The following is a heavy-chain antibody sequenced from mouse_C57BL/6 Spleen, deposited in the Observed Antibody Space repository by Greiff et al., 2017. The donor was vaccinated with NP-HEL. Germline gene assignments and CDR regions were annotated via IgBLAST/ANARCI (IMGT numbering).Heavy chain of an antibody. CDR2: IRSKSNNYAT. CDR1: GFSFNTYA. J-gene: IGHJ4*01. V-gene: IGHV10-1*01. Sequence: EVQLVESGGGLVQPKGSLKLSCAASGFSFNTYAMNWVRQAPGKGLEWVARIRSKSNNYATYYADSVKDRFTISRDDSESMLYLQMNNLKTEDTAMYYCVRHQGNDYYAMDYWGQGTSVTVSS. CDR3: VRHQGNDYYAMDY. D-gene: IGHD2-1*01.